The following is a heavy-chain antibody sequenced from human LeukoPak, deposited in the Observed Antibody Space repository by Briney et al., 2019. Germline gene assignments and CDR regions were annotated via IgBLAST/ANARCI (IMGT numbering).Heavy chain of an antibody. J-gene: IGHJ4*02. Sequence: PGESLKISRKGSGYSFTSYWIGWVRQMPGKGLEWMGIIYPGESDTRYSPSFQGQVAISADKSISTAYLQWSSLKASDTAMYSCARGRGYSGSYFWDYFDYWGQGTLVTVSS. D-gene: IGHD1-26*01. CDR1: GYSFTSYW. V-gene: IGHV5-51*01. CDR3: ARGRGYSGSYFWDYFDY. CDR2: IYPGESDT.